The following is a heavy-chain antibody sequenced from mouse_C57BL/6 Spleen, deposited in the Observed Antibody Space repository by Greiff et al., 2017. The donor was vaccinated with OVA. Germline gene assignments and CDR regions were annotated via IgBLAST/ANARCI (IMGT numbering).Heavy chain of an antibody. CDR2: ISYDGSN. D-gene: IGHD3-2*02. Sequence: EVKLMESGPGLVKPSQSLSLTCSVTGYSITSGYYWNWIRQFPGIKLEWMGYISYDGSNNYNPSLKNRISITRDTSKNQFFLKLNSVTTEDTATYYCARGEQLRLFDYWGQGTTLTVSS. CDR3: ARGEQLRLFDY. CDR1: GYSITSGYY. J-gene: IGHJ2*01. V-gene: IGHV3-6*01.